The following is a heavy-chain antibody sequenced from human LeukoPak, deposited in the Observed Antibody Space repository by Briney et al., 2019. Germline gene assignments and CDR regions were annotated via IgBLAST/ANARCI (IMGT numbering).Heavy chain of an antibody. CDR3: AAPDRSSTSCYKYGSYYYYYMDV. CDR1: GGTFSSYA. V-gene: IGHV1-69*05. D-gene: IGHD2-2*02. J-gene: IGHJ6*03. Sequence: ASVKVSCKASGGTFSSYAISWVRQAPGQGLEWMGGIIPIFGTANYAQKFQGRVTITTDESTSTAYMELSSLRSEDTAVYYCAAPDRSSTSCYKYGSYYYYYMDVWGKGTTVTVSS. CDR2: IIPIFGTA.